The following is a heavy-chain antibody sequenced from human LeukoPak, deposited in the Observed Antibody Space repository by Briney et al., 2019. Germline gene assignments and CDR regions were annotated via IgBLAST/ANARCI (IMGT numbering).Heavy chain of an antibody. CDR3: VKETFTVTSPFDS. J-gene: IGHJ4*02. V-gene: IGHV3-64D*09. Sequence: GRSLRLSCADSGFTFKTYAMHWVRQAPGKGLEYVSAINSNGGSTYYADSVKGRFTISRDNSKNTVFLQMSSLRVEDTAVYYCVKETFTVTSPFDSWGQGTQVTVSS. CDR1: GFTFKTYA. D-gene: IGHD3-16*01. CDR2: INSNGGST.